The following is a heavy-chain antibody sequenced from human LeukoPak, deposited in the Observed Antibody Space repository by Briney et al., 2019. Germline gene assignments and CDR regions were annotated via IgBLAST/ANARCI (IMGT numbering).Heavy chain of an antibody. D-gene: IGHD6-19*01. CDR2: ITYSGST. V-gene: IGHV4-59*01. CDR1: GGSISNYF. Sequence: SETLSLTCTVSGGSISNYFWSWIRQPPGKGLEWIGFITYSGSTDHNPSLKSRVTISVDASKNQFALKLTSVTAADTAVYYCVRHTTSGWYQVVYWGQGTLVTVSS. J-gene: IGHJ4*02. CDR3: VRHTTSGWYQVVY.